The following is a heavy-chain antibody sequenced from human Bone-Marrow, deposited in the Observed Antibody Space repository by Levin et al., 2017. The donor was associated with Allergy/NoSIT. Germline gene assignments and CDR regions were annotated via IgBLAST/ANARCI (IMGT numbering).Heavy chain of an antibody. Sequence: GGSLRLSCAASGFVFDDFAMHWVRQVPGKGLEWVAGIRWDGGHLDYAESVKGRFAISRDNAKNSLYLQMDSLRAEDTALYYCVKDTGSDGVEANSARDVWGQWTKVTVSS. CDR1: GFVFDDFA. CDR3: VKDTGSDGVEANSARDV. V-gene: IGHV3-9*01. CDR2: IRWDGGHL. J-gene: IGHJ6*01. D-gene: IGHD2-15*01.